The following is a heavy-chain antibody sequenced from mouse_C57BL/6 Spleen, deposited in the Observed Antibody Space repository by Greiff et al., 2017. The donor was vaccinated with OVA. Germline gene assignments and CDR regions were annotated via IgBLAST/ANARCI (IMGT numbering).Heavy chain of an antibody. D-gene: IGHD2-5*01. Sequence: VQLQQSGAELVRPGASVTLSCKASGYTFTDYEMHWVKQTPVHGLEWIGAIDPETGGTAYNQKFKGKDILTADKSSSTAYMERRSLTSEDSAVYYCTRRNYYSNYGDYWGQGTTLTVSS. CDR3: TRRNYYSNYGDY. CDR1: GYTFTDYE. V-gene: IGHV1-15*01. CDR2: IDPETGGT. J-gene: IGHJ2*01.